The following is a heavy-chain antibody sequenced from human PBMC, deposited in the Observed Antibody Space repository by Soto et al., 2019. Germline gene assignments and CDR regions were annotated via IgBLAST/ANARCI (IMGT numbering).Heavy chain of an antibody. Sequence: GSLRLSCAASGFTFSSYGMHWVRQAPGKGLEWVAVIWYDGSNKYYADSVKGRFTISRDNSKNTLYLQMNSLRAEDTAVFYCARGGDDILTGYYPAHFDYWGQGTLVTVSS. CDR2: IWYDGSNK. V-gene: IGHV3-33*01. CDR1: GFTFSSYG. D-gene: IGHD3-9*01. CDR3: ARGGDDILTGYYPAHFDY. J-gene: IGHJ4*02.